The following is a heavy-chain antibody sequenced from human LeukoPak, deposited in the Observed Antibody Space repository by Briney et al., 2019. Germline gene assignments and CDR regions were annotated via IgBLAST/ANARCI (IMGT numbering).Heavy chain of an antibody. V-gene: IGHV4-34*01. Sequence: SETLSLTCAAYGESFTGYYWNWIRQPPGKGLEWIGEINHSGSTNYNPSLKTRVTISVDTSKNQFSLKLSSVTAADTAVYYCARGLYDYVWGSYRYSPLFDYWGQGTLVTVSS. D-gene: IGHD3-16*02. CDR1: GESFTGYY. CDR3: ARGLYDYVWGSYRYSPLFDY. J-gene: IGHJ4*02. CDR2: INHSGST.